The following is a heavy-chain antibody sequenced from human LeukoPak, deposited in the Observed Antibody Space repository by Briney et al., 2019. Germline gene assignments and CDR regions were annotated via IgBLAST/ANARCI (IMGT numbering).Heavy chain of an antibody. D-gene: IGHD2-2*01. CDR2: INWNGGST. J-gene: IGHJ6*03. Sequence: GGSLRLSCAASGFTFDDYGMSWVRHAPGKGLEWGSGINWNGGSTGCADSVKGRFTISRDNAKNSLYLQMNSLRAEDTALYYCARAQLPTYYYYYYMDVWGKGTTVTVSS. CDR1: GFTFDDYG. CDR3: ARAQLPTYYYYYYMDV. V-gene: IGHV3-20*04.